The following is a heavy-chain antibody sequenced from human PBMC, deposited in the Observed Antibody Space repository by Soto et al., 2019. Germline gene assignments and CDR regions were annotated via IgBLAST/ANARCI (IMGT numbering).Heavy chain of an antibody. CDR2: IYPGDSDT. V-gene: IGHV5-51*01. CDR1: GYSFTSYW. D-gene: IGHD2-2*01. Sequence: GESLKISCKGSGYSFTSYWIGWVRQMPGKGLECMGIIYPGDSDTRYSPSFQGQVTISADKSISTAYLQWSSLKASDNAMSDCARGVVVPAAILHGGYSYGGWPFDYWGQGTLVTVSS. CDR3: ARGVVVPAAILHGGYSYGGWPFDY. J-gene: IGHJ4*02.